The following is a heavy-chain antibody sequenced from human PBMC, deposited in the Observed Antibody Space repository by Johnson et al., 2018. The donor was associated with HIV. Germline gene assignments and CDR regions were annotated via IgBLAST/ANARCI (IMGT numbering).Heavy chain of an antibody. CDR1: GFTFSSYA. CDR2: IYSGGST. D-gene: IGHD4-17*01. J-gene: IGHJ3*02. Sequence: QVQLVESGGGLVQPGRSLRLSCAASGFTFSSYAMHWVRQAPGQGLEWVSVIYSGGSTYYADSVKGRFTTSRDNSKNTLYLQMNSLRGDDTAIYYCQKHNFGNYVSRALDIWGQGTMVTVSS. V-gene: IGHV3-NL1*01. CDR3: QKHNFGNYVSRALDI.